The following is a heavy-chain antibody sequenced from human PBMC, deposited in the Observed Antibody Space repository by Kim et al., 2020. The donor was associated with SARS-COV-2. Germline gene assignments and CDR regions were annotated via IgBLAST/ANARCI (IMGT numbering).Heavy chain of an antibody. J-gene: IGHJ6*02. V-gene: IGHV3-11*03. CDR2: IRTSGVTQ. CDR1: GFTFSNYY. Sequence: GGSLRLSCAASGFTFSNYYMSWIRQAPGKGLEWLADIRTSGVTQNYAESVKGRFTISRDNAKNSLFLQMNSLRAEDTAVYYCARCGCDRYHGLDFWCQGT. CDR3: ARCGCDRYHGLDF.